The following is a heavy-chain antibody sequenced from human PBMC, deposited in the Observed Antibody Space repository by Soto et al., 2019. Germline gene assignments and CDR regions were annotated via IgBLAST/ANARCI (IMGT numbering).Heavy chain of an antibody. V-gene: IGHV1-69*13. CDR3: ATASGPLLSQIHY. Sequence: SVNVSCRASGGTFSSYAISWVRQPPGQGREWMGGIIPIFGTANYAQKFQCRATITADESTSTAYMELSSLRSEDTAVYYWATASGPLLSQIHYWGQGTLVTVSS. CDR1: GGTFSSYA. J-gene: IGHJ4*02. D-gene: IGHD3-10*01. CDR2: IIPIFGTA.